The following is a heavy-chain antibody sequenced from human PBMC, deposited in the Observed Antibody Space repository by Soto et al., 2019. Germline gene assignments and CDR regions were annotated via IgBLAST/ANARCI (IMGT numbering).Heavy chain of an antibody. V-gene: IGHV3-21*01. CDR2: ISSSSSYI. J-gene: IGHJ6*02. D-gene: IGHD2-15*01. Sequence: GGSLRLSCAASGFTFSNAWMSWVRQAPGKGLEWVSSISSSSSYIYYADSVKGRFTISRDNAKNSLYLQMNSLRAEDTAVYYCVMVVDYYYGMDVWGQGTTVTVSS. CDR1: GFTFSNAW. CDR3: VMVVDYYYGMDV.